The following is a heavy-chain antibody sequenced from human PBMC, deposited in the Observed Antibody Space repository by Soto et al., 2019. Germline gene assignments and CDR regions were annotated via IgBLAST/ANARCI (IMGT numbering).Heavy chain of an antibody. Sequence: LVMRSLTSPFGEDSICRRKSYRGWIRQPPGKGLEWIGSIYYSGSPHYNSSLKSRVTISVDTSKNHFSLKLSSVTAADTAVYYCARVWGGAFDFWGQGTMVTVS. J-gene: IGHJ3*01. V-gene: IGHV4-39*02. CDR2: IYYSGSP. CDR3: ARVWGGAFDF. D-gene: IGHD3-10*01. CDR1: EDSICRRKSY.